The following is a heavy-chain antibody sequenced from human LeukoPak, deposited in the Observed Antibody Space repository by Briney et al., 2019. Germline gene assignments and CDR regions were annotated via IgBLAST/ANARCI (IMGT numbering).Heavy chain of an antibody. D-gene: IGHD5-24*01. CDR2: LYYSGST. CDR3: ARRIGGYNVVDY. Sequence: SETLSLTCTVSGGSISSSSYYWDWIRQPPGKGLEWIGSLYYSGSTYYNPSLKSRVTISVDTSKNQFSLKLSSVTAADTAVYYCARRIGGYNVVDYWGQGTLVTVSS. CDR1: GGSISSSSYY. V-gene: IGHV4-39*01. J-gene: IGHJ4*02.